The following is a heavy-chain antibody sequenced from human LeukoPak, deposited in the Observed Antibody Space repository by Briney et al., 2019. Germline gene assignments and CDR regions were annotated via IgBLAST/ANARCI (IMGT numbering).Heavy chain of an antibody. CDR2: IYYSRST. Sequence: SETLSLTGTVSGGSISSGVYYWSWIRQHPGKGLEWIGYIYYSRSTYYNPSLKSRVTISVDTSKNQFSLKLSSVTAADTAVYYCARLKPLSYYYGSGDAFDIWGQGTMVTVSS. CDR1: GGSISSGVYY. CDR3: ARLKPLSYYYGSGDAFDI. V-gene: IGHV4-31*03. D-gene: IGHD3-10*01. J-gene: IGHJ3*02.